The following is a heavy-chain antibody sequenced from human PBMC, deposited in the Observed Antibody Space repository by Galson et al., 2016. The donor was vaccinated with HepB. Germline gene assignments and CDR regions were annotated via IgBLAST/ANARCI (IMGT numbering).Heavy chain of an antibody. D-gene: IGHD6-19*01. Sequence: SLRLSCAASGFTFSDYYMSWIRQAPGKGLEWVSYISSSGSTIYYADSVKGRFTISRDNAKNSLYLQMNSLRADDTAVYYCATNSYRSGHYYYGMDVWGQGTTVTVSS. J-gene: IGHJ6*02. V-gene: IGHV3-11*01. CDR2: ISSSGSTI. CDR3: ATNSYRSGHYYYGMDV. CDR1: GFTFSDYY.